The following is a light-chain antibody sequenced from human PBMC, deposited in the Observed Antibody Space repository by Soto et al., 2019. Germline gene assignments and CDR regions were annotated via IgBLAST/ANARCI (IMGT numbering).Light chain of an antibody. V-gene: IGKV1-33*01. CDR3: QQYDNLLT. J-gene: IGKJ4*01. CDR2: DAS. CDR1: RSVLYKSNNKNH. Sequence: DIVMTQSPDSLAVSLGERATMNCKCSRSVLYKSNNKNHLAWYQQKPGKAPKLLIYDASNLETGVPSRFSGSGSGTDFTFTISSLQPEDIATYYCQQYDNLLTFGGGTKVDIK.